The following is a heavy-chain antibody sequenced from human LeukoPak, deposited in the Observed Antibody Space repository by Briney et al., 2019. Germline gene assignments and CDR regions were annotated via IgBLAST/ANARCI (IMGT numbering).Heavy chain of an antibody. V-gene: IGHV4-30-4*01. J-gene: IGHJ4*02. CDR3: ARVYQGITGY. Sequence: PSQTLSLTCTVSGGSISIGDYYWSWIRQPPGKGLEWIGYIYYSGSTYYNPSLKSRVSISIATSKNQFSLTLSSVTAADTAVYYCARVYQGITGYWGQGTLVTVSS. D-gene: IGHD7-27*01. CDR2: IYYSGST. CDR1: GGSISIGDYY.